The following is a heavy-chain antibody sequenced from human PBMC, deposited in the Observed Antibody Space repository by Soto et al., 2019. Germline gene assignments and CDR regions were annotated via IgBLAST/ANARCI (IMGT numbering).Heavy chain of an antibody. Sequence: EVQLVESGGGLVQPGGSLRLSCAASGFTFSSYSMNWVRQAPGKGLEWVSYISSSSSTIYYADSVKGRFTISRDNAKNSLYLQMNILRDEDTAVYYCASEYDYGDLNYYYYGMDVWGQGTTVTVSS. CDR1: GFTFSSYS. D-gene: IGHD4-17*01. CDR3: ASEYDYGDLNYYYYGMDV. CDR2: ISSSSSTI. J-gene: IGHJ6*02. V-gene: IGHV3-48*02.